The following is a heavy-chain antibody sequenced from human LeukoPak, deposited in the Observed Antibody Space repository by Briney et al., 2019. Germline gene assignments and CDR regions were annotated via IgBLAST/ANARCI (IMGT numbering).Heavy chain of an antibody. CDR1: GYTFTSYY. J-gene: IGHJ4*02. V-gene: IGHV1-46*01. D-gene: IGHD3-16*01. CDR3: ARDSVLGDFDY. CDR2: INPSGGST. Sequence: ASVTVSFKASGYTFTSYYMHWVRQAPGQGLERMGIINPSGGSTSYAQKFQGRVTMTRDTSTSTVYMELSSLRSEDTAVYYCARDSVLGDFDYWGQGTLVTVSS.